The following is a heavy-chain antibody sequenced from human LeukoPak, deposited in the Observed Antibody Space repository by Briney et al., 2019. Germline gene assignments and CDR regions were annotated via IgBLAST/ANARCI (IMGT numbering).Heavy chain of an antibody. Sequence: SETLSLTCTVSGGSISSSSYYWGWIRQPPGKGLEWIGSIYYSGSTYYNPSLKSRVTISVDTSKYQFSLKLSSVTAADTAVYYCARDSPLIVVVPAATFDYWGQGTLVTVSS. J-gene: IGHJ4*02. V-gene: IGHV4-39*07. CDR2: IYYSGST. CDR1: GGSISSSSYY. D-gene: IGHD2-2*01. CDR3: ARDSPLIVVVPAATFDY.